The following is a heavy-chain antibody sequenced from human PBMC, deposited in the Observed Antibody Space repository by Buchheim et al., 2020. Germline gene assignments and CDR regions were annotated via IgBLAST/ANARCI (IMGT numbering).Heavy chain of an antibody. J-gene: IGHJ4*02. V-gene: IGHV3-30*03. D-gene: IGHD3-3*01. CDR2: ISYDGTHK. CDR3: ARDPVGFLEWLLGSENCFFDS. Sequence: QVQLVESGGGVVQPGRSLRLSCAGSGFTFSNYGMHWLRQAPGNGLEWVAVISYDGTHKYYGDSVKGRFTISRDNSKNTLSLQMNSLRPEDTAVYYCARDPVGFLEWLLGSENCFFDSWGQGTL. CDR1: GFTFSNYG.